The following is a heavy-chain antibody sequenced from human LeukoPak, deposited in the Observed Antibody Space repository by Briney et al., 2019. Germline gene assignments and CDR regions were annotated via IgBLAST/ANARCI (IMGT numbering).Heavy chain of an antibody. D-gene: IGHD3-10*01. CDR1: GFTFSSYA. Sequence: GGSLRLSCAASGFTFSSYAMHWVRQAPGKGLEYVSAISSNGGSTYYANSVKGRFTISRDNSKNTLYLQMGSLRAEDMAVYYCARARSGSGSYGDYWGQGTLVIVSS. CDR3: ARARSGSGSYGDY. J-gene: IGHJ4*02. V-gene: IGHV3-64*01. CDR2: ISSNGGST.